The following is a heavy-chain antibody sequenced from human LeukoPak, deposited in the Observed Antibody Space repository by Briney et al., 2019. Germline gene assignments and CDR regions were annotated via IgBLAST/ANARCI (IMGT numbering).Heavy chain of an antibody. CDR3: ARGLVGVVPAAAPFDY. CDR1: GGSISSGDYY. D-gene: IGHD2-2*01. J-gene: IGHJ4*02. V-gene: IGHV4-30-4*01. CDR2: IYYSGST. Sequence: PSQTLSLTCTVSGGSISSGDYYWSWIRQPPGKGLEWIGHIYYSGSTYYNPSLKSRVNISVDTSKNQFSLKLSSVTAADTAVYYCARGLVGVVPAAAPFDYWGQGTLVTVSS.